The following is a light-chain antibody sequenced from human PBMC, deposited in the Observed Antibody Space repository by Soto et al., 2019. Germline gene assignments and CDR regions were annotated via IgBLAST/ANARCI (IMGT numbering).Light chain of an antibody. CDR3: QQSYSTPPT. V-gene: IGKV1-39*01. Sequence: DIHMTQSPSSLSASVGDRVTITFRASQSISTYLNWYQQKPGKAPELMIFAASSLQSGVPSRFSGSGSGTDFTLTISSLQPEDFATYYCQQSYSTPPTFGGGTKVDI. J-gene: IGKJ4*01. CDR2: AAS. CDR1: QSISTY.